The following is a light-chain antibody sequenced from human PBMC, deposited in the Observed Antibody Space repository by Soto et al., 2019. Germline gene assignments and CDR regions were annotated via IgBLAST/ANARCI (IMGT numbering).Light chain of an antibody. J-gene: IGKJ1*01. V-gene: IGKV1-39*01. CDR1: QSISNH. CDR2: AAS. Sequence: DIQMTQSPSSLSASVEDRVIITCRASQSISNHLNWYQQKPGKAPKLLIYAASTLQSGVPSRFSGSGSGTDFTLTISCLQSEDFATYYCQQYYSYPPTFGQGTK. CDR3: QQYYSYPPT.